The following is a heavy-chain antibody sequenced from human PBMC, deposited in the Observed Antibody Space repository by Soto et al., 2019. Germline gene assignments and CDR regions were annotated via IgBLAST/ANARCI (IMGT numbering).Heavy chain of an antibody. CDR1: GFTFRSYS. CDR3: ARDVPDPPL. V-gene: IGHV3-21*01. D-gene: IGHD3-10*02. CDR2: ISSSSSYI. J-gene: IGHJ3*01. Sequence: GGSQRLSRAASGFTFRSYSMNWVRQAPGKGLEWVPSISSSSSYIYYADSVKGRFTISRDNAKNSLYLQMNSLRAEDTAVYYCARDVPDPPLWGQGTMVTVSS.